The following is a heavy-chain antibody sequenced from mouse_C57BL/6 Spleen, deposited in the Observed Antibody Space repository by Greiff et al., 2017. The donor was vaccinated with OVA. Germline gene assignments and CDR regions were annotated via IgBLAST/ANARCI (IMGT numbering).Heavy chain of an antibody. Sequence: EVMLVESGGGLVKPGGSLNLSCAASGFTFRDYGMHWVRQAPEKGLEWVAYISSGSSTIYYADTVKGRFTISRDNAKNTLFLQTTSLRSEDTAMYYCARASQEYFDYWGQGTTLTVSS. V-gene: IGHV5-17*01. J-gene: IGHJ2*01. D-gene: IGHD6-2*01. CDR1: GFTFRDYG. CDR2: ISSGSSTI. CDR3: ARASQEYFDY.